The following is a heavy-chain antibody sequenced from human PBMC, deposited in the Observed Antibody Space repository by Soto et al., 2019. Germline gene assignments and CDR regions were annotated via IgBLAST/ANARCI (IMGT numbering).Heavy chain of an antibody. CDR2: ISKSDYT. Sequence: PEGSLRRSGTVSGFAFNKYGINWVRQAPGQGLEWVSSISKSDYTYYSDSVKGRFTISRDNAKNSVSLQMNTLRVEDTAVYYCAREDSIIIPAVSDFWGQGTLVTVSS. D-gene: IGHD2-2*01. CDR3: AREDSIIIPAVSDF. CDR1: GFAFNKYG. J-gene: IGHJ4*02. V-gene: IGHV3-21*01.